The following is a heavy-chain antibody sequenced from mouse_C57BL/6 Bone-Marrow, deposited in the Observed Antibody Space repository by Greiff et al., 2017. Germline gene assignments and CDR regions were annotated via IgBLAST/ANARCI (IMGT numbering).Heavy chain of an antibody. CDR3: ASGYDYDYAMYY. V-gene: IGHV1-39*01. CDR2: INPNYGTT. Sequence: VQLQQSGPELVKPGASVKISCKASGYSFTDYNMNWVKQSTGKGLEWIGVINPNYGTTSYNQKFKGKATLTVDQSSSTAYMQLNSLTSEDSAVYYCASGYDYDYAMYYWGRGTSVTVSS. J-gene: IGHJ4*01. CDR1: GYSFTDYN. D-gene: IGHD2-4*01.